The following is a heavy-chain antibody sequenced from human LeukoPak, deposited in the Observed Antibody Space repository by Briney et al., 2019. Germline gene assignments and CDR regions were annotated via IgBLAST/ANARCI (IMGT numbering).Heavy chain of an antibody. CDR1: GFTVSSNY. CDR3: ARGGSGSYFRLYAFD. CDR2: IYSGGST. D-gene: IGHD3-10*01. V-gene: IGHV3-66*01. Sequence: GGSLRLSCAASGFTVSSNYMSWVRQAPGKGLEWVSVIYSGGSTHYADSVKGRFTISRDNSKNTLYLQMNSLRAEDTAVYYCARGGSGSYFRLYAFDWGQGTLVTVSS. J-gene: IGHJ4*02.